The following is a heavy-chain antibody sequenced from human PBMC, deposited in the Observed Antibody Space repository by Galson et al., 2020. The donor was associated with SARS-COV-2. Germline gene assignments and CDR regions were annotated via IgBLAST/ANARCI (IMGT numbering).Heavy chain of an antibody. Sequence: GGSLRLSCAASGFSFSRYAMHWVRQAPGKGLEWVAVMSNDGTNAYYADSVKGRFTISRDNSKNTLYLQMNSLRAEDTAVYYCARGLEEWELLSPFDYCGRGTLLSVSS. J-gene: IGHJ4*02. D-gene: IGHD1-26*01. V-gene: IGHV3-30*07. CDR3: ARGLEEWELLSPFDY. CDR2: MSNDGTNA. CDR1: GFSFSRYA.